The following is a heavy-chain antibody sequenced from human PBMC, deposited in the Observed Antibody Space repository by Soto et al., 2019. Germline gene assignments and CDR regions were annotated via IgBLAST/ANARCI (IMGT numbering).Heavy chain of an antibody. Sequence: QMQLQESGPGLMKPSETLSLTCAVSSASISSEQRWTWVRQPPGKGLEWIGEIHHSGSTNKNPSLKSRVTMSVDKSKNQFSLNLDSVTAADTAVYYCARSFGWYAIDHWGQGTLVIVSS. CDR3: ARSFGWYAIDH. D-gene: IGHD6-19*01. V-gene: IGHV4-4*02. CDR2: IHHSGST. J-gene: IGHJ4*02. CDR1: SASISSEQR.